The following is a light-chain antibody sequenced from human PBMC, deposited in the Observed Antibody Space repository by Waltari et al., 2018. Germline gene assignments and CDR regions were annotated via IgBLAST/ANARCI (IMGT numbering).Light chain of an antibody. CDR1: QNIHSF. V-gene: IGKV3-11*01. J-gene: IGKJ4*01. CDR3: QQRHAWPIT. Sequence: VLTQSPGVLSLSPGERVTLSCRASQNIHSFLAWFQQKPGQAPRLLIFAASSRATGVPPRFSGSGSGTDFTLTISSLEPEDFATYYCQQRHAWPITFGGGTKLEIK. CDR2: AAS.